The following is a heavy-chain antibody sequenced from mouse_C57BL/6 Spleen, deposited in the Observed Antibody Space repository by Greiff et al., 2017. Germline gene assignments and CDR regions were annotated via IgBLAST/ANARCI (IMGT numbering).Heavy chain of an antibody. CDR3: ARNYFDY. CDR1: GYAFSSSW. Sequence: VQLQESGPELVKPGASVKISCKASGYAFSSSWMNWVKQRPGKGLEWIGRIYPGDGDTNYNGKFKGKATLTADKSSSTAYMQLSSLTSEDSAVYFCARNYFDYWGQGTTLTVSS. J-gene: IGHJ2*01. V-gene: IGHV1-82*01. CDR2: IYPGDGDT.